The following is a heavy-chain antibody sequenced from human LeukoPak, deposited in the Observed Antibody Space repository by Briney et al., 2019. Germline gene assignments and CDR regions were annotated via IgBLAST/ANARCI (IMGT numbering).Heavy chain of an antibody. V-gene: IGHV3-7*05. CDR2: IKEDGSQK. CDR1: GFTFSTYW. D-gene: IGHD5-18*01. J-gene: IGHJ4*02. CDR3: ARLPLTARRHFDY. Sequence: GGSLRLSCAASGFTFSTYWMSWVRQAPGKGLEWVANIKEDGSQKYYVDSVKGRLTISRDNAKNSQYLQMNSLRAEDTAVYYCARLPLTARRHFDYWGQGTLVTVSS.